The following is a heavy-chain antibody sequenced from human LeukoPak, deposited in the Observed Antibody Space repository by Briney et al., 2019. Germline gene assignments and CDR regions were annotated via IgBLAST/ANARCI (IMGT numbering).Heavy chain of an antibody. V-gene: IGHV1-8*01. D-gene: IGHD4-17*01. Sequence: GASVKVSCKASGYTFTSYDINWVRHATGQGLEWMGWMNPNSGNTGYAQKFQGRVTMTRNTSISTAYMELSSLRSEDTAVYYCARARLSTTVTTQGVGYYYYGMDVWGQGTTVTVSS. J-gene: IGHJ6*02. CDR1: GYTFTSYD. CDR2: MNPNSGNT. CDR3: ARARLSTTVTTQGVGYYYYGMDV.